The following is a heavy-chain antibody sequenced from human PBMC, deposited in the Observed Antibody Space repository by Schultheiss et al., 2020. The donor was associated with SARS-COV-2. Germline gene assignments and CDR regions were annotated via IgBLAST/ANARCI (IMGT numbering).Heavy chain of an antibody. V-gene: IGHV3-48*02. D-gene: IGHD5-18*01. CDR3: ARDPSGYDSYGLPPFDY. CDR1: GFSFSSYS. CDR2: ISPNGYTI. J-gene: IGHJ4*02. Sequence: GGSLRLSCAASGFSFSSYSMNWVRQAPGEGLEWISYISPNGYTIYYADSVKGRFTISRDNAKNSLYLQMNSLRDEDTAVYYCARDPSGYDSYGLPPFDYWGQGTLVTVSS.